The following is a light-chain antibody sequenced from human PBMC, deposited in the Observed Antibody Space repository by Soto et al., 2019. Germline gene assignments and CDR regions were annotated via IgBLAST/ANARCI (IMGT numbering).Light chain of an antibody. CDR2: GAS. J-gene: IGKJ5*01. V-gene: IGKV3-15*01. Sequence: EVVMTQSPDTLSVSPGETVTFSCRASQSVRSKLAWYQQKPGQAPRLFIYGASTRATGIPARFSGSGSGTEFTLTISSLQSEDFAIYYCQQYNNWPPITFGQGTRLEIK. CDR3: QQYNNWPPIT. CDR1: QSVRSK.